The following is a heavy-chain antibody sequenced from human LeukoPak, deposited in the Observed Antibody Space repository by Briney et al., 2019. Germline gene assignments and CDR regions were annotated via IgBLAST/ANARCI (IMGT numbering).Heavy chain of an antibody. D-gene: IGHD6-19*01. CDR1: GGSFSGYY. V-gene: IGHV4-34*01. Sequence: SETLSLTCAVYGGSFSGYYWSWIRQPPGKGLEWIGEINHSGSTNYNPSLKSRVTISVDTSKNQFSLKLSSVTAADTAVYYCASSSGWSLDYWGLGTLVTVSS. CDR3: ASSSGWSLDY. J-gene: IGHJ4*02. CDR2: INHSGST.